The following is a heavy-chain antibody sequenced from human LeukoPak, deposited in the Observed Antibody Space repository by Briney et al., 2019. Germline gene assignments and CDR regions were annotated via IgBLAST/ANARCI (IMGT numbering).Heavy chain of an antibody. J-gene: IGHJ4*02. CDR1: GYSFVSYG. V-gene: IGHV1-18*01. CDR3: ARVRDTGYDENDF. D-gene: IGHD5-12*01. Sequence: ASVKVSCKASGYSFVSYGMSWVRQAPGQGLEWMGWISAYNGKTNYPQKFRGRVTMTTDTSTNTGYMELRSLRFDDTAVYYCARVRDTGYDENDFWGQGTLVTVSS. CDR2: ISAYNGKT.